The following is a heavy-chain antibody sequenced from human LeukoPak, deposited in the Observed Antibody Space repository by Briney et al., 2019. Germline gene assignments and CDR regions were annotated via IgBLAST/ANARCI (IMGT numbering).Heavy chain of an antibody. J-gene: IGHJ6*03. Sequence: PGGSLRLSCAASGFTFSDYYMNWIRLAPGKGLEWISFISSRDNTIYYADSVKGRFTISRDNAKNSLYLQMNSLRAEDTAVYYCARAHSPTIVVVVAATPYYYYMDVWGKGTTVTISS. V-gene: IGHV3-11*01. CDR3: ARAHSPTIVVVVAATPYYYYMDV. CDR2: ISSRDNTI. CDR1: GFTFSDYY. D-gene: IGHD2-15*01.